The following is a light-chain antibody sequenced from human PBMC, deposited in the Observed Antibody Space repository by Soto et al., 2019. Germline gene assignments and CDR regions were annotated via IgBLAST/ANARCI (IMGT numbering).Light chain of an antibody. J-gene: IGKJ1*01. CDR1: QSISSW. CDR2: KAS. Sequence: DIQMTQSPSTLSASVGDRITITCRASQSISSWLAWYRQKPGKAPKLLIYKASTLENGLPSRFSGSGSGTEFTLTISSLQPDDFATYYCQHYNNYPWTFGQGTKVEIK. V-gene: IGKV1-5*03. CDR3: QHYNNYPWT.